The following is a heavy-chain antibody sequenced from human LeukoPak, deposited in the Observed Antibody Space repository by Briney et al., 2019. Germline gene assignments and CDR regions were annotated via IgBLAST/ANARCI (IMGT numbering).Heavy chain of an antibody. J-gene: IGHJ4*02. D-gene: IGHD3-16*01. CDR2: ISGNGVT. CDR1: GFSFSSFA. Sequence: GGSLRLSCAASGFSFSSFAMSWVRQGPAKGLEWVSSISGNGVTFYAASVKRRFTLASDSSTNTVYFQLNNLRVEATAIYYCAKASWVSSTDAVRWGQGTLVTVSS. V-gene: IGHV3-23*01. CDR3: AKASWVSSTDAVR.